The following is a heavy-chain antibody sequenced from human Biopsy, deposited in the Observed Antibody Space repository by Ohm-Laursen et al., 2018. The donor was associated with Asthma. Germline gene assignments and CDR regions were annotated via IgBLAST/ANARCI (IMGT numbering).Heavy chain of an antibody. Sequence: ASVKVSCKTSGYTFNSAGTTWVRQAPGQGLEWMGWISVYNGNTKVAQKLQDRVTMITDTSTSTAYMGLRSLRSDDTAVYFCARAVDYSHYYGIDVWGQGTTVTVS. D-gene: IGHD3-10*01. J-gene: IGHJ6*02. V-gene: IGHV1-18*01. CDR2: ISVYNGNT. CDR1: GYTFNSAG. CDR3: ARAVDYSHYYGIDV.